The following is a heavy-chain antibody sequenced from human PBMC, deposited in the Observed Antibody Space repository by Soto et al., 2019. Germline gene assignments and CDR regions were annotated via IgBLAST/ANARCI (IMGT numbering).Heavy chain of an antibody. D-gene: IGHD3-3*01. Sequence: EVQLVESGGGLVKPGGSLRLSCAASGFTFSSYSMNWVRQAPGKGLEWVSSISSSSSYIYYADSVKGRFTISRDNAKNSLYLQMNRLRADDTADYYCARVGDYDSWSGSDYWGQGTLVTVSS. J-gene: IGHJ4*02. CDR3: ARVGDYDSWSGSDY. CDR2: ISSSSSYI. CDR1: GFTFSSYS. V-gene: IGHV3-21*03.